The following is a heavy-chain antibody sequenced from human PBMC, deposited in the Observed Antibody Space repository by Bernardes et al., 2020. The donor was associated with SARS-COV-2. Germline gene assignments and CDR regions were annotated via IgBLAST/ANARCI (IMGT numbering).Heavy chain of an antibody. CDR3: ATVVGYTYGGGWFDP. CDR1: GYTFTSYG. CDR2: ISADSVNT. Sequence: ASLKDSCKASGYTFTSYGISWVRQAPGQELEWMGWISADSVNTDYAEKFQGRVTMTTDTSTSTAYMELRRLRSDDTAVYYCATVVGYTYGGGWFDPWGQGTLVIGSS. D-gene: IGHD5-18*01. V-gene: IGHV1-18*01. J-gene: IGHJ5*02.